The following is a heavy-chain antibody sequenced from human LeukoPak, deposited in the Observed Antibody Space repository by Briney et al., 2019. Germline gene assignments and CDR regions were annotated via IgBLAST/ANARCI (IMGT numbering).Heavy chain of an antibody. CDR1: GYTFTSYY. D-gene: IGHD3-10*01. J-gene: IGHJ4*02. CDR3: ARAPFLYGSGSSFDY. V-gene: IGHV1-46*01. Sequence: GASVKVSCKASGYTFTSYYTHWVRQAPGQGLEWMGIINPSGGSTSYAQKFQGRVTMTRDMSTSTVYMELSSLRSEDTAVYYCARAPFLYGSGSSFDYWGQGTLVTVSS. CDR2: INPSGGST.